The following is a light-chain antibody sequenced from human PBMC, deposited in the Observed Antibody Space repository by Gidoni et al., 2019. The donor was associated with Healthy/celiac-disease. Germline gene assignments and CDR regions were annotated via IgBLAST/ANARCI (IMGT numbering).Light chain of an antibody. CDR1: QSISSY. V-gene: IGKV1-39*01. Sequence: DIQMTQSPSSLSASVGDRVTITCRASQSISSYLNWYQQKPGKAPKRLIYAASSLQSGVPSRCSGSGSGTDFTLTISSLQPEDFATYYCQQSYSTLFTFXPXTKVDIK. CDR3: QQSYSTLFT. CDR2: AAS. J-gene: IGKJ3*01.